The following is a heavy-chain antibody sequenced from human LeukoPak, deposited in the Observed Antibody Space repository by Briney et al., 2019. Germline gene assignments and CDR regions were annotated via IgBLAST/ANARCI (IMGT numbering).Heavy chain of an antibody. D-gene: IGHD3-3*01. Sequence: SETLSLTCAVYGGSFSGYYWGWIRQPPGKGLEWIGSIYYSGSTYYNPSLKSRVTISVDTSKNQFSLKLSSVTAADTAVYYCARGTYYDFWSGSRDAFDIWGQGTMVTVSS. V-gene: IGHV4-34*01. J-gene: IGHJ3*02. CDR3: ARGTYYDFWSGSRDAFDI. CDR2: IYYSGST. CDR1: GGSFSGYY.